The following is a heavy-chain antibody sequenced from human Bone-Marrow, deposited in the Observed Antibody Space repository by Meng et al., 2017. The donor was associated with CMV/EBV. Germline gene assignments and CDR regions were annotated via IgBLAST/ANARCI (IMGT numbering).Heavy chain of an antibody. CDR1: GFTFSDYY. CDR3: ASGSQGSIFDY. J-gene: IGHJ4*02. Sequence: GESLKISCAASGFTFSDYYMNWIRQAPGKGLEWISYISSSGSSIYYAGSVRGRFTISRDNAKNSLYLQMNSLRAEDTVVYYCASGSQGSIFDYWGQGTLVTVSS. V-gene: IGHV3-11*04. D-gene: IGHD1-26*01. CDR2: ISSSGSSI.